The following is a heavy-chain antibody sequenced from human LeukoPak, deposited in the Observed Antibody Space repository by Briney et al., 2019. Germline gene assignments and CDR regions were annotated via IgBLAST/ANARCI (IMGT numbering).Heavy chain of an antibody. V-gene: IGHV4-59*08. CDR2: IYNSGRT. CDR1: GGSISTYF. CDR3: TRGKRGYSSSWYDY. D-gene: IGHD6-13*01. J-gene: IGHJ4*02. Sequence: PETLSLTCTVSGGSISTYFWSWIRQPPGKGLEWIGYIYNSGRTNYNPSLKSRVTISADTSKNQFSLRLTSVTAADTAVYYCTRGKRGYSSSWYDYWGQGTLVTVSS.